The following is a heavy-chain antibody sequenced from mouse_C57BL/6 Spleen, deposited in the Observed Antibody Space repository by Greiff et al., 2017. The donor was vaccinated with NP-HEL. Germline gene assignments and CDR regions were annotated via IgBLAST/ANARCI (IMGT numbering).Heavy chain of an antibody. CDR2: IDPEDGET. CDR1: GFNIKDYY. CDR3: ARFHYGYYEDWFAY. V-gene: IGHV14-2*01. D-gene: IGHD2-1*01. J-gene: IGHJ3*01. Sequence: VQLKQPGAELVKPGASVKLSCTASGFNIKDYYMHWVKQRTEQGLEWIGRIDPEDGETKYDPKFQGKATITSDTSSNTAYLQLSSLTSEDTAVYYCARFHYGYYEDWFAYWGQGTLVTVSA.